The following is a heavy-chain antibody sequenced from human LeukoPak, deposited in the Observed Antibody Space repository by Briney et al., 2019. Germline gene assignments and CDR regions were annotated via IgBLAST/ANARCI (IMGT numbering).Heavy chain of an antibody. D-gene: IGHD2/OR15-2a*01. CDR2: ISSSSSYI. J-gene: IGHJ4*02. CDR1: GFTFSSYS. CDR3: ARDYPVGFLPDY. Sequence: GRCLRLSCAASGFTFSSYSMNWVRQAPGEVLGWVSSISSSSSYIYYADSVKGRFTISRDNAKNSLYLQMNSLRAEDTAVYYCARDYPVGFLPDYWGQGTLVTVSS. V-gene: IGHV3-21*01.